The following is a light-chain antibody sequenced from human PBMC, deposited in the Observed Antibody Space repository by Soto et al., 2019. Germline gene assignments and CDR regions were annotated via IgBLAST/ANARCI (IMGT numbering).Light chain of an antibody. Sequence: QSVLTQPPSVSGAPGQRVTISCTGSSSYIGAGYDVHWYQQLPGTAHKRPIYANTNRPSGVPDRFSGSKSGTSASLAITGLQAEDEADYYCQSYGDSLGGHVIFGGGTTLTVL. J-gene: IGLJ2*01. CDR1: SSYIGAGYD. CDR2: ANT. CDR3: QSYGDSLGGHVI. V-gene: IGLV1-40*01.